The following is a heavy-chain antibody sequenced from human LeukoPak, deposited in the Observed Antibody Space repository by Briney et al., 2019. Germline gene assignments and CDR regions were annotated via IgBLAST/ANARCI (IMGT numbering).Heavy chain of an antibody. V-gene: IGHV1-18*01. CDR2: ISAENGNT. D-gene: IGHD3-10*01. J-gene: IGHJ4*02. CDR3: ARSYYGSGSSTIFDY. CDR1: GYTFTSYG. Sequence: ASVKVSCKASGYTFTSYGISWVRQAPGQGLEWMGWISAENGNTKYAQKLQGRVTMTTDTSTSTAYMELRSLRSDDTAVYYCARSYYGSGSSTIFDYWGQGTLVTVSS.